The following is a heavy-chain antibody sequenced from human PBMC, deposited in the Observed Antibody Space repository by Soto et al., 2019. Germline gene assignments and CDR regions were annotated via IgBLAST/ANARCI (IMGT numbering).Heavy chain of an antibody. CDR3: AAAGTYYYDSSGYSCDY. D-gene: IGHD3-22*01. CDR2: IVVGSGNT. V-gene: IGHV1-58*01. Sequence: QMQLVQSGPEVKKPGTSVKVSCKASGFTFTSSAVHWVRQARGQRLEWIGWIVVGSGNTNYAQKFQERVTITRDMSTSTAYMELSSLRSEDTAVYYCAAAGTYYYDSSGYSCDYWGQGTLVTVSS. CDR1: GFTFTSSA. J-gene: IGHJ4*02.